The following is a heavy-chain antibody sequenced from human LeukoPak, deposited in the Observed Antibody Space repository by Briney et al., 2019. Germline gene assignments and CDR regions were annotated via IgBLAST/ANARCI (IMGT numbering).Heavy chain of an antibody. CDR3: AREVFGELLYPDAYFDY. CDR2: ISAYNGNT. V-gene: IGHV1-18*01. CDR1: GYTFTSYG. D-gene: IGHD3-10*02. Sequence: ASVKVSCKASGYTFTSYGISWVRQAPGQGLEWMGWISAYNGNTNYAQKLQGRVTMTTDTSTSTAYMELRSLRSDDTAVYYCAREVFGELLYPDAYFDYWGQGTLVTVSS. J-gene: IGHJ4*02.